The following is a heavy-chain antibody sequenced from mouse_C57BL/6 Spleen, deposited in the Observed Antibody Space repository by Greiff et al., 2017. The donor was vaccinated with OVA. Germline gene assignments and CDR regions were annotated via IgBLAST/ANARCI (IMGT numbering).Heavy chain of an antibody. V-gene: IGHV5-16*01. Sequence: EVKLMASEGGLVQPGSSMKLSCTASGFTFSDYYMAWVRQVPEKGLEWVANINYDGSSTYYLDSLKSRFIISRDNAKNILYLQMSSLKSEDTATYYCARDSTGSYWYFDVWGTGTTVTVSS. J-gene: IGHJ1*03. CDR1: GFTFSDYY. D-gene: IGHD4-1*01. CDR2: INYDGSST. CDR3: ARDSTGSYWYFDV.